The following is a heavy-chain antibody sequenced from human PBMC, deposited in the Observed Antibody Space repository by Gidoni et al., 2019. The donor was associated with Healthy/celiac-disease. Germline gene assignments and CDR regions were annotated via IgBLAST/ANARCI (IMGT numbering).Heavy chain of an antibody. CDR3: AKDDTGWYSSGWYDY. V-gene: IGHV3-23*01. CDR2: ISGSGGST. J-gene: IGHJ4*02. Sequence: EVQLLESGGGLVQPGGSLRLSCAASGFTFSSYAMSWVRQAPGKGLEWVSAISGSGGSTYYADSVKGRFTIARDNSKNTLYLQMNSLRAEDTAVYYCAKDDTGWYSSGWYDYWGQGTLVTVSS. CDR1: GFTFSSYA. D-gene: IGHD6-19*01.